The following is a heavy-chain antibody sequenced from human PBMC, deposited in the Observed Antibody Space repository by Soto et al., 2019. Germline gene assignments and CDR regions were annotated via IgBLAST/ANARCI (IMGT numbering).Heavy chain of an antibody. Sequence: ASVKVSCKASGYTFTSYYIHWVRQAPGQGLEWMGIINPSGGSASYARKFQARVALSRDTSTSTVYMEVSGLSSDDTAVYYCARDPNFSLTFDYYGMDVWGQENTVTVSS. CDR3: ARDPNFSLTFDYYGMDV. CDR2: INPSGGSA. V-gene: IGHV1-46*01. CDR1: GYTFTSYY. J-gene: IGHJ6*02.